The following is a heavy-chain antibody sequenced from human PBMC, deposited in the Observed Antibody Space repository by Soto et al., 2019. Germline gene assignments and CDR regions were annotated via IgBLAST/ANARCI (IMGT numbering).Heavy chain of an antibody. CDR1: GFTFSSYW. CDR2: INGDGSST. Sequence: EVQLVESGGGLVQPAGSLRLSCAASGFTFSSYWMHWVRQAPGKGLVWVSRINGDGSSTNYADSVKGRFTISRDNAKNTLYLQMNSLRAEDTAVYYCARGRQYGYYVDYWGQGTLVTVSS. CDR3: ARGRQYGYYVDY. J-gene: IGHJ4*02. D-gene: IGHD3-10*01. V-gene: IGHV3-74*01.